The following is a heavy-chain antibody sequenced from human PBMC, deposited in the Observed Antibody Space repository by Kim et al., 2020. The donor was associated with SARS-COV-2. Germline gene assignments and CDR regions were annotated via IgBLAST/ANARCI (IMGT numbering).Heavy chain of an antibody. CDR2: ISWNSGSI. V-gene: IGHV3-9*01. Sequence: GGSLRLSCVASGFTFTTYAMNWVRQAPGKGLEWVSGISWNSGSIGYADSVKGRFTISRDNAKNSLYLQMYSLRAEDTALYYCAKANMVRGVNYYYGMDVWGQGTTVTVSS. CDR3: AKANMVRGVNYYYGMDV. J-gene: IGHJ6*02. CDR1: GFTFTTYA. D-gene: IGHD3-10*01.